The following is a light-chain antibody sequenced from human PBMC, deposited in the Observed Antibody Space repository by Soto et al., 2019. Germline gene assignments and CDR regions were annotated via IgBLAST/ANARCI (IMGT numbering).Light chain of an antibody. CDR2: DVS. J-gene: IGLJ2*01. V-gene: IGLV2-11*01. CDR1: SSDVGGYNY. Sequence: QSALTQPRSVSGSPGQSVTISCTGTSSDVGGYNYVSWHQQHPGKAPKLMIYDVSKRPSGVPDRFSGSKSGNTASLTISGLQAEDEADYYCCSYAGSYTHVVFGGGTQLTVL. CDR3: CSYAGSYTHVV.